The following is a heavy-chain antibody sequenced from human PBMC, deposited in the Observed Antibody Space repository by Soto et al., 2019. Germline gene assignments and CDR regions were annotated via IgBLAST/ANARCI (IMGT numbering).Heavy chain of an antibody. V-gene: IGHV1-18*01. J-gene: IGHJ5*02. D-gene: IGHD2-2*01. CDR3: ARVVPGAEAWFGP. CDR1: GYTFSNYG. CDR2: ISLYSDGT. Sequence: ASVKVSCKTSGYTFSNYGITWVRQTPGQPLEWLGWISLYSDGTNYAQKFQGRVSMTTDTSTTTAYMELRSLRSDDTAVYYCARVVPGAEAWFGPWGQGTLVTVSS.